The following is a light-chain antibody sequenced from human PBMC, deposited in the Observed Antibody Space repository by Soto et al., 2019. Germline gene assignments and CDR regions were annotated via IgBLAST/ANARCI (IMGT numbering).Light chain of an antibody. CDR3: QSYDNSLGVCYV. CDR2: SNR. J-gene: IGLJ1*01. CDR1: SSNLGAGYD. V-gene: IGLV1-40*01. Sequence: QSVLTQPRSVSGAPGQRVTISCTGSSSNLGAGYDVHWYQLLPGTAPKLLIYSNRNRPSRVPDRFSGSKSGTSASLAITGLQAEDEADYYCQSYDNSLGVCYVFGTGTKVTVL.